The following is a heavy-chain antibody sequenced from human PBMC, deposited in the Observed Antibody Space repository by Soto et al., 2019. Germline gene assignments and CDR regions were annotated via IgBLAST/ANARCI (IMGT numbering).Heavy chain of an antibody. D-gene: IGHD2-15*01. CDR1: GGSISSGDYY. J-gene: IGHJ4*02. CDR3: ARVVVVAATYIDY. Sequence: SETLSLTCTVSGGSISSGDYYWSWIRQPPGKGLEWIGYIYYSGSTYYNPSLKSRVTISADTSKNQFSLKLSSVTAADTAVYYCARVVVVAATYIDYWGQGTLVTVSS. V-gene: IGHV4-30-4*01. CDR2: IYYSGST.